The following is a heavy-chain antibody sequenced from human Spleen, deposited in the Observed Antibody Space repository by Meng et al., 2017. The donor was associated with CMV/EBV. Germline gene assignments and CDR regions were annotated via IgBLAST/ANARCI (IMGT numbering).Heavy chain of an antibody. CDR3: ARSGGGTYFFNY. D-gene: IGHD1-26*01. J-gene: IGHJ4*02. CDR2: TYYRSKWSN. V-gene: IGHV6-1*01. CDR1: GDSVSSKNAA. Sequence: SETLSLTCAISGDSVSSKNAAWNWIRQSPSRGLEWLGRTYYRSKWSNDYALSVKSRITINPDTSKNQFSLQLNSVTPEDTAVYYCARSGGGTYFFNYWGQGTRVTVSS.